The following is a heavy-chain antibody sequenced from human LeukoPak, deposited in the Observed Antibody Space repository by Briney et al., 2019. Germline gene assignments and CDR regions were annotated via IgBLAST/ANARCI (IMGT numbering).Heavy chain of an antibody. CDR2: INAGNGNA. D-gene: IGHD3-22*01. CDR1: GYTFTDYG. J-gene: IGHJ1*01. V-gene: IGHV1-3*01. Sequence: ASVKVSCKASGYTFTDYGMHWVRQAPGQRLEWMAWINAGNGNAKYSQKSQGRVTITRDTSASTAYMELSSLRSEDTAVYYCARVPLHDRNDYYYPHWGQGTLVTVSS. CDR3: ARVPLHDRNDYYYPH.